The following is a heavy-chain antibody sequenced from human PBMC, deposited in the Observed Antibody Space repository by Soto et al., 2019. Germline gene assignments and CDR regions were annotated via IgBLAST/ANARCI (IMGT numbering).Heavy chain of an antibody. CDR2: IIPILGIA. CDR3: AREGYYDILTGPPLDY. D-gene: IGHD3-9*01. J-gene: IGHJ4*02. Sequence: SVKVSCKASGGTFSSYTISWARQAPGQGLEWMGRIIPILGIANYAQKFQGRVTITADKSTSTAYMELSSLRSEDTAVYYCAREGYYDILTGPPLDYWGQGTLVTVSS. V-gene: IGHV1-69*04. CDR1: GGTFSSYT.